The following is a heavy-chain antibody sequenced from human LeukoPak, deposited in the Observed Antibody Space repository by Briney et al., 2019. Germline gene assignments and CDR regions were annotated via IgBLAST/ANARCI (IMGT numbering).Heavy chain of an antibody. V-gene: IGHV3-53*01. J-gene: IGHJ3*02. D-gene: IGHD1-26*01. CDR1: GFTVSDNY. CDR2: IYNTGAT. CDR3: ARIEWERLGRAFDI. Sequence: GGSLRLSCAAPGFTVSDNYMTWVRQAPGKGLEWVSSIYNTGATHYAESVKGRFTISRDNSKNTLFLQMNSLRAEDMAVYYCARIEWERLGRAFDIWGQGTMVTVSS.